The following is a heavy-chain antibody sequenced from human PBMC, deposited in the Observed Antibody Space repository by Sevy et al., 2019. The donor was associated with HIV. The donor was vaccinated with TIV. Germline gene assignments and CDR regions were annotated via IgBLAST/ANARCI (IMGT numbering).Heavy chain of an antibody. V-gene: IGHV3-30*04. CDR3: ARDPTIYASGWYYFDY. CDR2: ISHDGSHK. D-gene: IGHD6-19*01. J-gene: IGHJ4*02. Sequence: GGSLRLSCVASGFTFSDYAMSWVRQAPGKGLEWVAVISHDGSHKYSADSVKGRFTISRDNSKNTLYLQMNSLRAEDTAMYYCARDPTIYASGWYYFDYWGQGTLVTVSS. CDR1: GFTFSDYA.